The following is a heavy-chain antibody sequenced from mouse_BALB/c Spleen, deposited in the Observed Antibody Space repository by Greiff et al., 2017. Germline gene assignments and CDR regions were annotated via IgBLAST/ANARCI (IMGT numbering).Heavy chain of an antibody. V-gene: IGHV5-17*02. J-gene: IGHJ4*01. Sequence: EVQLQQSGGGLVQPGGSRKLSCAASGFTFSSFGMHWVRQAPEKGLEWVAYISSGSSTIYYADTVKGRFTISRDNPKNTLFLQMTSLRSEDTAMYYCARSPTEDYAMDYWGQGTSVTVSS. CDR3: ARSPTEDYAMDY. CDR1: GFTFSSFG. CDR2: ISSGSSTI.